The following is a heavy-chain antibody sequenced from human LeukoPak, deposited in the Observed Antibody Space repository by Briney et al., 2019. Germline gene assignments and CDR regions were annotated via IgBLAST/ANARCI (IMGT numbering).Heavy chain of an antibody. CDR1: GFIYSHYG. Sequence: GGSLRLSCAASGFIYSHYGVHWVRQAPGKGLEWVAVIWSDGSNRFYAGSVKGRFTISRDNSQRTLFPQMNSLRVDDTAMYYCVRDAQRGFDYSNSLKYWGHGTLVTVSS. J-gene: IGHJ4*01. CDR2: IWSDGSNR. V-gene: IGHV3-33*01. CDR3: VRDAQRGFDYSNSLKY. D-gene: IGHD4-11*01.